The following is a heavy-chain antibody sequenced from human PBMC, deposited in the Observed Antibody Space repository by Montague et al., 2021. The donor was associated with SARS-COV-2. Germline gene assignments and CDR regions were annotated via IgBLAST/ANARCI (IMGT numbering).Heavy chain of an antibody. CDR3: ARHSTTRAFDP. Sequence: SETLSLTCAVSSGSISPSDTHYWGWVRQAPGKGLEWIETISYSGSTSYNPPLRSRVTITADTPKNQISLTLRSVTAADTSVYYCARHSTTRAFDPWGQGILVTVSS. V-gene: IGHV4-39*01. CDR2: ISYSGST. CDR1: SGSISPSDTHY. J-gene: IGHJ5*02. D-gene: IGHD1-1*01.